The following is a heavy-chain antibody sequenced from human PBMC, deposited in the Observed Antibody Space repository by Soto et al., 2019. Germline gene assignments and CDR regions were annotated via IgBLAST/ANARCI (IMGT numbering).Heavy chain of an antibody. CDR3: APVRAHYFDY. CDR1: GGSISSDYYY. CDR2: IYYTGNT. V-gene: IGHV4-30-4*01. J-gene: IGHJ4*02. Sequence: HVQLQESGPGLVKPSQTLSLTCTVSGGSISSDYYYWSWIRQPPGKGLEWLAFIYYTGNTYYNPSLKRRLTISIDTSKNQFSLSLRSVTAADTSVYYSAPVRAHYFDYWGQGTLVTVSS.